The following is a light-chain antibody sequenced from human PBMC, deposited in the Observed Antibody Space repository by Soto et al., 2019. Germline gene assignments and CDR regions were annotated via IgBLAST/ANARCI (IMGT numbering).Light chain of an antibody. Sequence: DIVLTQSPLSLPVTPGEPASISCRSSQSLLHRNGYNYLDWYLQQPGQSPQLLSYLGSNRASGVPDRFSGSGSGTDFTLKISRVEAEDVGIYYCLQALRPTLSFGGGTKVELK. V-gene: IGKV2-28*01. CDR1: QSLLHRNGYNY. CDR3: LQALRPTLS. J-gene: IGKJ4*01. CDR2: LGS.